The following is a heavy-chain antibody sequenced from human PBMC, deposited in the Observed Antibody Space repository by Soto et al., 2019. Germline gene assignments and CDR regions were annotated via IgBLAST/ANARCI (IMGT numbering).Heavy chain of an antibody. V-gene: IGHV2-26*01. Sequence: QVTLKESGPVLVKPTETLTLTCTVSGFSLSNPRMGVSWLRQPPGKALEWLAHIFSNDEKSYSTSLKSRLTISRDTSKSQVVLTMTNMDPVDTATYYCARIQRISMIVVSKPYFDYWGQGALVTVSS. J-gene: IGHJ4*02. CDR2: IFSNDEK. CDR3: ARIQRISMIVVSKPYFDY. D-gene: IGHD3-22*01. CDR1: GFSLSNPRMG.